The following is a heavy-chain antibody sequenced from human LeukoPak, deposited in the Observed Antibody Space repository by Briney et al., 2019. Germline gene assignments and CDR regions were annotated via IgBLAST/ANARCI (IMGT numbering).Heavy chain of an antibody. CDR2: MNPNSGNT. CDR1: GYTFTSYD. CDR3: ARGRSPNYYYYMDV. D-gene: IGHD6-13*01. Sequence: GASVKVSCKASGYTFTSYDINWVRQATGQGLEWMGWMNPNSGNTGYAQKFQGRVTMTRNTSISTAYMELSSLRSEDTAVYYCARGRSPNYYYYMDVWGKGTTVTISS. J-gene: IGHJ6*03. V-gene: IGHV1-8*01.